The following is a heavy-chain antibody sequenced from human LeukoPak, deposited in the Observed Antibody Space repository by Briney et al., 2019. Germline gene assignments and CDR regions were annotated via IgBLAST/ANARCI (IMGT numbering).Heavy chain of an antibody. V-gene: IGHV1-18*01. CDR2: ISAYNGNT. Sequence: ASVKVSCKASGYTFTSYGISWVRQAPGQGLEWMGWISAYNGNTNYAQKLQGRVTMTTDTSTSTAYMELRSLRSEDTAVYYCARDPGYSSSWYGGYNWFDPWGQGTLVTVSS. D-gene: IGHD6-13*01. CDR1: GYTFTSYG. CDR3: ARDPGYSSSWYGGYNWFDP. J-gene: IGHJ5*02.